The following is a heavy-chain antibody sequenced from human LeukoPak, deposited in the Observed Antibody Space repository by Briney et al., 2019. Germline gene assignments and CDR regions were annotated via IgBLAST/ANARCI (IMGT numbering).Heavy chain of an antibody. CDR1: GGSVSNTDFY. CDR2: IYYSGST. J-gene: IGHJ4*02. V-gene: IGHV4-39*01. CDR3: ARLTKGRYFDYIFDY. Sequence: SETLSLTCTVSGGSVSNTDFYWGWIRQPPGKVLQWIGNIYYSGSTYYNPSLNSRVTMSVDTSKNQFSLKMTSVTAADTAVCYCARLTKGRYFDYIFDYWGQGTLFTVSS. D-gene: IGHD3-9*01.